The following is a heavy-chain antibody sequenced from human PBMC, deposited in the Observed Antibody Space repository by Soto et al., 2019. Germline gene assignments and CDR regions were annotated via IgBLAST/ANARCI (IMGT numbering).Heavy chain of an antibody. J-gene: IGHJ5*02. CDR1: GGSFSGYY. V-gene: IGHV4-34*01. CDR3: ARDGFCTSTTCRVGNWFDP. D-gene: IGHD2-2*01. Sequence: QVQLQQWGAGLLKPSETLSLTCVVYGGSFSGYYWSWIRQSPGKGLEWIGGINHRGSTNYNPSLESRVTISVDTSKNQSSLKLSSVTAADTAMYYCARDGFCTSTTCRVGNWFDPWGQGTLVTVSS. CDR2: INHRGST.